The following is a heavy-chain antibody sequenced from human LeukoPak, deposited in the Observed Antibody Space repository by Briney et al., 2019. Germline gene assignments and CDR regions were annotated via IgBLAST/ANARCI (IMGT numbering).Heavy chain of an antibody. Sequence: SETLSLTCIVSGGSISSSSYYWGWIRQPPGKGLEWIGSIYHSGSTYYNPSLKSRVTISIDTSKNQFSLKLSSVTAADTAVYYCARARSRLYYFDYWGQGKLVTVSS. CDR1: GGSISSSSYY. CDR3: ARARSRLYYFDY. D-gene: IGHD5-12*01. V-gene: IGHV4-39*07. CDR2: IYHSGST. J-gene: IGHJ4*02.